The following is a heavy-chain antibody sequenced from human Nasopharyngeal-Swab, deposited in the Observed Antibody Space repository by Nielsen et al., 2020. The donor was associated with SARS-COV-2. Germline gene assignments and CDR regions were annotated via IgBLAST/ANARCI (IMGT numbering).Heavy chain of an antibody. CDR3: ARDNRLQLWLRFYGLDV. Sequence: GESLKISCAASGITVSGNYMTWVRQAPGKGLERVSLIYSDGSTYYSDSVRGRFTISRDDSKNTLYLQMNSLRAEDTALYYCARDNRLQLWLRFYGLDVWGQGTTVTVSS. J-gene: IGHJ6*02. CDR2: IYSDGST. CDR1: GITVSGNY. D-gene: IGHD5-18*01. V-gene: IGHV3-66*01.